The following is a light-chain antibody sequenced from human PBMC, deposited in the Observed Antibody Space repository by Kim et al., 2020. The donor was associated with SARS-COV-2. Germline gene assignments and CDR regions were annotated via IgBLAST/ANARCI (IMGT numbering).Light chain of an antibody. CDR1: QSISSY. CDR2: AAS. J-gene: IGKJ1*01. Sequence: DIQMTQSPSSLSASVGDRVTITCRASQSISSYLNWYQGKPGKAPKFLIYAASYLQSGVPSRFSGSGSGTEFTLTISSLQPEDFATYYCQQSFSTPPTFGQGTKVDIK. V-gene: IGKV1-39*01. CDR3: QQSFSTPPT.